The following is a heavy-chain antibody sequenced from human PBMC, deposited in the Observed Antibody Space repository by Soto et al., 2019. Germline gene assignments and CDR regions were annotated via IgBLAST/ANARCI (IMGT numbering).Heavy chain of an antibody. CDR2: IYYSGST. V-gene: IGHV4-59*01. Sequence: SETLSLTCTVSGGSISSYYWSWIRQPPGKGLEWIGYIYYSGSTNYNPSLKSRVTISVDTSKNQFSLKLSSVTAADTAVYYCARGVMVRGAIFNWFDPWGQGTLVTVSS. J-gene: IGHJ5*02. CDR3: ARGVMVRGAIFNWFDP. D-gene: IGHD3-10*01. CDR1: GGSISSYY.